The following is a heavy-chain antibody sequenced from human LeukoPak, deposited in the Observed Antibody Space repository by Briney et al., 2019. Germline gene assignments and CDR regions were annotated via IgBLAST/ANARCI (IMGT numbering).Heavy chain of an antibody. V-gene: IGHV3-30*04. CDR2: ISDDGRDI. D-gene: IGHD6-6*01. CDR3: ARVGRVSIYPSYMDV. CDR1: GFTFSTFP. J-gene: IGHJ6*03. Sequence: GGSLRLSCEASGFTFSTFPMHWVSQTPDKGLEWVAVISDDGRDIYYADSVKGRFTISRDNSKNTLYLQMNSLSPEDTAVVYCARVGRVSIYPSYMDVWGKGTTVTVSS.